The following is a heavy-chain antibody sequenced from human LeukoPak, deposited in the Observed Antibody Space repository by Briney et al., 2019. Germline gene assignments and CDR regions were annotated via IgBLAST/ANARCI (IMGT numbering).Heavy chain of an antibody. J-gene: IGHJ5*02. D-gene: IGHD3-10*01. CDR2: TYYRSKWYN. CDR1: WDSVSSNSAA. Sequence: SQTLSLTCAISWDSVSSNSAAWNWIRRSPSRGLEWLGRTYYRSKWYNDYAVSVKSRITINPDTSKSQFSLQLNSVTPEDTAVYYCARGELGVNNSFDPWGQGTLVTVSS. V-gene: IGHV6-1*01. CDR3: ARGELGVNNSFDP.